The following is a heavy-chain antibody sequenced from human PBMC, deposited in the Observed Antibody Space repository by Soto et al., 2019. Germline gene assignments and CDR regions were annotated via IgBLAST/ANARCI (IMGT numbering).Heavy chain of an antibody. CDR1: SGSISSADYY. CDR3: ASGGSSNWFDP. D-gene: IGHD1-26*01. V-gene: IGHV4-30-4*01. Sequence: VQLQESGPGLVKPSQTLSLTCTVSSGSISSADYYWSWIRQPPGKGLEWIGYIYYTGSAYYNPSRKSRFTMSVDTSRNQFSLKVTSVTAADTAVYYCASGGSSNWFDPWGQGTLVTVSS. J-gene: IGHJ5*02. CDR2: IYYTGSA.